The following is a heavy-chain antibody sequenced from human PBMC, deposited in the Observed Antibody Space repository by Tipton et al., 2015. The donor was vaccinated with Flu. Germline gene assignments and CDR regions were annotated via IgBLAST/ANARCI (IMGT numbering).Heavy chain of an antibody. D-gene: IGHD4-11*01. Sequence: GLVKPSETLSLTCTVSGVSIRHYYWNWIRQSPGKGLECIGYTSYSGTTKYNPSLKSRVTISVDTSKNEFYLEMRSVTAADMAVYYCARRDFTNYASDPKNWFDRWGQGTLVTVSP. V-gene: IGHV4-59*08. J-gene: IGHJ5*02. CDR1: GVSIRHYY. CDR2: TSYSGTT. CDR3: ARRDFTNYASDPKNWFDR.